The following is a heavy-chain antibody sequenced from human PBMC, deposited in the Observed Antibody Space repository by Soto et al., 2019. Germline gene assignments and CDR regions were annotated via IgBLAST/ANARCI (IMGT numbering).Heavy chain of an antibody. V-gene: IGHV1-69*13. D-gene: IGHD3-3*01. CDR1: GGTFSSYA. CDR3: ARAETIFGVVISQNWFDP. J-gene: IGHJ5*02. CDR2: IIPIFGTA. Sequence: SVKVSCKASGGTFSSYAISWVRQAPGQGLEWMGGIIPIFGTANYAQKFQGRVTITADESTSTAYMELSSLRSEDTAVYYCARAETIFGVVISQNWFDPWGQGTLVTVSS.